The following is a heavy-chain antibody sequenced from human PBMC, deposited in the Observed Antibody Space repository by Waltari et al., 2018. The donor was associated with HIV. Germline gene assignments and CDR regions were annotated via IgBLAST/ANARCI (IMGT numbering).Heavy chain of an antibody. V-gene: IGHV1-18*01. CDR1: GYTFTSYA. J-gene: IGHJ4*02. D-gene: IGHD3-16*02. CDR3: ARFYCQSYGCGSPNNIDY. Sequence: QVRLVQSGPEVKKPGASVKVACKSSGYTFTSYAITWVRQAPGQGLEWMGWISGYNAEIKYSQKFQGRVTMTTDTSSSTVYMDLRSLRSDDTAVYYCARFYCQSYGCGSPNNIDYWGQGTLVTVSS. CDR2: ISGYNAEI.